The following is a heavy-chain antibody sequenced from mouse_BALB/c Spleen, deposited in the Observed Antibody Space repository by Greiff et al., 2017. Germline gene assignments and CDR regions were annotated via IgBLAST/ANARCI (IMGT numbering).Heavy chain of an antibody. Sequence: QVQLQQSGAELAKPGASVKMSCKASGYTFTSYWMHWVKQRPGQGLDWIGYINPSTGYTEYKQKFKDKATLTADKSSSTAYMQLSSLTSEDSAVYYCARRSGNYGGWYFDVWGAGTTVTVSS. D-gene: IGHD2-1*01. CDR1: GYTFTSYW. CDR3: ARRSGNYGGWYFDV. V-gene: IGHV1-7*01. CDR2: INPSTGYT. J-gene: IGHJ1*01.